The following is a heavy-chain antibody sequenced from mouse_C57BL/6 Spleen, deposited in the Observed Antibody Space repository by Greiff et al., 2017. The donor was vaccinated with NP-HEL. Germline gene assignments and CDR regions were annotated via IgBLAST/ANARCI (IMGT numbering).Heavy chain of an antibody. CDR2: ISSGGSYT. CDR1: GFTFSSYG. CDR3: ARQGYYSNYDY. V-gene: IGHV5-6*01. D-gene: IGHD2-5*01. Sequence: EVQRVESGGDLVKPGGSLKLSCAASGFTFSSYGMSWVRQTPDKRLEWVATISSGGSYTYYPDSVKGRFTISRDNAKNTLYLQMSSLKSEDTAMYYCARQGYYSNYDYWGQGTSVTVSS. J-gene: IGHJ4*01.